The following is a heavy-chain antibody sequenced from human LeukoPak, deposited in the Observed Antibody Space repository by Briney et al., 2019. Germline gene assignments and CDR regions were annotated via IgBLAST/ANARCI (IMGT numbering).Heavy chain of an antibody. CDR3: APLSGSYFGDDAFDI. D-gene: IGHD1-26*01. V-gene: IGHV3-48*03. J-gene: IGHJ3*02. CDR1: GFTFSSYE. CDR2: ISSSGSTI. Sequence: GGSLRLSCAASGFTFSSYEMNWVRQAPGKGLEWVSYISSSGSTIYYADSVKGRFTISRDNAKNSLYLQMNSLRAEDTAVYYCAPLSGSYFGDDAFDIWGQGTMVTVSS.